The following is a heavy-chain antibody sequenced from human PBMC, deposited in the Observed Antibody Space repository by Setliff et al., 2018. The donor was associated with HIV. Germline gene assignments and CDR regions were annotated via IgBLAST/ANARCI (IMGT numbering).Heavy chain of an antibody. CDR2: ISSYTDNT. CDR1: GYTFINYG. D-gene: IGHD6-13*01. J-gene: IGHJ4*02. Sequence: ASVKVSCKASGYTFINYGISWVRQAPGQGLEWVGWISSYTDNTNWAQKLQGRVTMSTHTSTSTAYMELRSLRSEDTAVYYCARDSRIAAANSASFDFWGQGTLVTVSS. V-gene: IGHV1-18*01. CDR3: ARDSRIAAANSASFDF.